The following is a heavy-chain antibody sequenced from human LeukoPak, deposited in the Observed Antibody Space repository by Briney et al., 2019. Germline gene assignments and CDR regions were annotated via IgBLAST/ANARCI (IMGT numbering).Heavy chain of an antibody. J-gene: IGHJ3*02. V-gene: IGHV4-31*03. Sequence: SQTLSLTCTVSGGSISSGGYYWSWIRQHPGKGLEWIGYIYYSGSTYYNPSLKSRVTISVDTSKNQFSLKLSSVTAADTAVYYCARARGPYYYDSSGYYWGFDIWGQGTMVTVSS. CDR3: ARARGPYYYDSSGYYWGFDI. CDR2: IYYSGST. CDR1: GGSISSGGYY. D-gene: IGHD3-22*01.